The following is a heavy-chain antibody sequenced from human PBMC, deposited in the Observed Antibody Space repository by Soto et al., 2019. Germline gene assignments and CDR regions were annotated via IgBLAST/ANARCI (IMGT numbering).Heavy chain of an antibody. V-gene: IGHV4-61*01. CDR2: IYSGGST. CDR1: GGFVNSDTHS. Sequence: SETLSLTCTVSGGFVNSDTHSWSWIRQTPGKRLEWIGFIYSGGSTKNPSLRSRVTMPVDTSKNQFSLKLRSVIVADTAVYHCARFVRSCSATTCSTRADVWGQGMTVTVSS. J-gene: IGHJ6*02. D-gene: IGHD2-2*01. CDR3: ARFVRSCSATTCSTRADV.